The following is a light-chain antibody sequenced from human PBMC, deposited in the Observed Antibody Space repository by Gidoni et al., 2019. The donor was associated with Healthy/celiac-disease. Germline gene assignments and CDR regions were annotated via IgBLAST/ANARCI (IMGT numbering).Light chain of an antibody. CDR1: QSISSY. V-gene: IGKV1-39*01. CDR3: QQSYSTPQLT. J-gene: IGKJ4*01. Sequence: DIQMTQSPSSLSASVGDRVTITCRASQSISSYLNWYQQTPGKAPKLLIYAASSLQSGVPPRFSGSGSGTDFTLTISSLQPEDFATYYCQQSYSTPQLTFGGGTKVEIK. CDR2: AAS.